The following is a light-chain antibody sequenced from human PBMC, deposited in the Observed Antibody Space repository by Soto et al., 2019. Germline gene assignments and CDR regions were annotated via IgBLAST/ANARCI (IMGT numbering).Light chain of an antibody. J-gene: IGLJ2*01. Sequence: QSALTQPRSVSGSPGQPVTISCTGTSGDVGAYNYVSWYQQHPGKAPKLMISDVSKRPSGVPDRFSGSKSGNTASLTISGLQAEDEADYYCCSYAGSYTLVFGGGTKLTVL. CDR3: CSYAGSYTLV. CDR1: SGDVGAYNY. V-gene: IGLV2-11*01. CDR2: DVS.